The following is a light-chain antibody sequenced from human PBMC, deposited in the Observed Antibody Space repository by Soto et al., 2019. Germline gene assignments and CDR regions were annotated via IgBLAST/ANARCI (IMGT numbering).Light chain of an antibody. Sequence: PGERATLSCRASQSVSSYLAWYQQKPGQAPRLLIYDASNRATGIPARFSGSGSGSDFTLTISSLEPEDFAVYYCQQRSNWPPGLTFGGGTKVEIK. CDR2: DAS. V-gene: IGKV3-11*01. CDR3: QQRSNWPPGLT. CDR1: QSVSSY. J-gene: IGKJ4*01.